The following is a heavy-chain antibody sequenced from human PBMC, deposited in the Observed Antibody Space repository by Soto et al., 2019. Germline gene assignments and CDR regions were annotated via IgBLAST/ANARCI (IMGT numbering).Heavy chain of an antibody. CDR3: ARGSYSSSSEYFDY. J-gene: IGHJ4*02. Sequence: SETLSLTCTVSGGSISSGGYYWSWIRQHPGKGLEWIGYIYYSGSTYYNPSLKSRVTISVDTSKNQFSLKLSSVTAADTAVYYCARGSYSSSSEYFDYWGQGTLVTVSS. D-gene: IGHD6-6*01. V-gene: IGHV4-31*03. CDR1: GGSISSGGYY. CDR2: IYYSGST.